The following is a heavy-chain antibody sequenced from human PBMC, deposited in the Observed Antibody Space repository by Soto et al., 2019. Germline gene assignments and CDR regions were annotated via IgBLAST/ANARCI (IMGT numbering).Heavy chain of an antibody. CDR1: GFTFSSYG. V-gene: IGHV3-23*01. CDR2: ISGSGGST. Sequence: GGSLRLSCVASGFTFSSYGMHWVRQAPGKGLEWVSAISGSGGSTYYADSVKGRFTISRDNSKNTLYLQMNSLRAEDTAVYYCAKENGYSSSWFEFDYWGQGTLVTVSS. D-gene: IGHD6-13*01. CDR3: AKENGYSSSWFEFDY. J-gene: IGHJ4*02.